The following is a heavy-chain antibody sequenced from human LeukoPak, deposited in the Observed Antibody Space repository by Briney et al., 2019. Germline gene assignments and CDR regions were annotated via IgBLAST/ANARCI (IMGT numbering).Heavy chain of an antibody. Sequence: GGSLKLSCAASGFTFSVYWMHWVRQAPGKGLVWVSRISNDGSSTTYADSVKGRFTISRDDAENTVYLQMNSLRAEDTAVYYCVRDSPTGYYTDHWGQGTLVTVSS. CDR2: ISNDGSST. CDR3: VRDSPTGYYTDH. J-gene: IGHJ4*02. D-gene: IGHD3/OR15-3a*01. V-gene: IGHV3-74*01. CDR1: GFTFSVYW.